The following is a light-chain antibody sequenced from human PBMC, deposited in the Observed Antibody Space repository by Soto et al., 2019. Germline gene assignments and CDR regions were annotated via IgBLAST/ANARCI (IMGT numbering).Light chain of an antibody. CDR1: GSDVGSYKY. CDR3: ASYTSISSLGV. V-gene: IGLV2-14*03. J-gene: IGLJ1*01. Sequence: QSALTQPASVSGSPGHSITISCTGTGSDVGSYKYVSWYQQHPGKAPKLIIFEVNNRPSGVSDRFSGSKSGNTASLIISGLQAADEADYYCASYTSISSLGVFGTGTKGTVL. CDR2: EVN.